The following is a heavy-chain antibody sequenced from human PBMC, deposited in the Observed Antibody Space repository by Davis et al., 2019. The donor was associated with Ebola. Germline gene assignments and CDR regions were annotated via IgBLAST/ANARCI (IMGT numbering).Heavy chain of an antibody. CDR1: GDSVTNAAYS. Sequence: MPSETLSLTCAVSGDSVTNAAYSWNWIRQPSGKGLDWIGNVFYSGAFYYNPSLQSRVSMSVDASKNEFSLKLASMTAADTAVYYCVVNLLGSGSFYFDYWGQGSLVNVSS. CDR3: VVNLLGSGSFYFDY. D-gene: IGHD3-10*01. J-gene: IGHJ4*02. V-gene: IGHV4-30-2*02. CDR2: VFYSGAF.